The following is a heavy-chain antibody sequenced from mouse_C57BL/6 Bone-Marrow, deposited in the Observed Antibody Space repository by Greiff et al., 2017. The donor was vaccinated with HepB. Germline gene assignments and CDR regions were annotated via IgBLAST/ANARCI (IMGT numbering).Heavy chain of an antibody. V-gene: IGHV1-15*01. D-gene: IGHD2-12*01. CDR3: TRGSFTTFADY. Sequence: QVQLKESGAELVRPGASVTLSCKASGYTFTDYEMHWVKQTPVHGLEWIGAIDPETGGTAYNQKFKGKAILTADKSSSTAYMELRSLTSEDSAVYYCTRGSFTTFADYWGQGTTLTVSS. CDR1: GYTFTDYE. J-gene: IGHJ2*01. CDR2: IDPETGGT.